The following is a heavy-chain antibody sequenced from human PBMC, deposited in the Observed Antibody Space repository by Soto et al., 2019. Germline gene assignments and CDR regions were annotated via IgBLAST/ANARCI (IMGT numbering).Heavy chain of an antibody. D-gene: IGHD2-15*01. J-gene: IGHJ4*02. Sequence: PSETLSLTCAVSGYSISSGYNWGWIRQPPGKGLEWIGSIHHSGTTHYNPSLKSRVTISVDTSKNQFSLKLSSVTAADTAVYYCAKDLVRGVPVVVVAAPPFDYWGQGALVTVSS. V-gene: IGHV4-38-2*02. CDR3: AKDLVRGVPVVVVAAPPFDY. CDR2: IHHSGTT. CDR1: GYSISSGYN.